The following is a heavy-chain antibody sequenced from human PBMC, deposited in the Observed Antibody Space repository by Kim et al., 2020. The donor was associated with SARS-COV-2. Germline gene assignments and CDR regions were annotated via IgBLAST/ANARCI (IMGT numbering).Heavy chain of an antibody. V-gene: IGHV3-7*01. CDR2: INQDGREK. Sequence: GGSLRLSCAASGFTLSSYWMKWVRQGPGKGLEWVANINQDGREKYYIDSVRGRFTISRDNAKNSLYLQMNSLRDEDRAVYYCVGGPAADYWGQGTLVTVSS. J-gene: IGHJ4*02. CDR3: VGGPAADY. CDR1: GFTLSSYW. D-gene: IGHD6-25*01.